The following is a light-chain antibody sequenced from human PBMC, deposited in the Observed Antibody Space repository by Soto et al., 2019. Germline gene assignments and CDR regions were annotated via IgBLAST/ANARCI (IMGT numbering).Light chain of an antibody. CDR2: GAS. J-gene: IGKJ1*01. CDR3: QQYGNVPRT. V-gene: IGKV3-20*01. CDR1: QTINRSF. Sequence: EIVLTKSPGTLSLSPGERATLSCRASQTINRSFLAWYQHKPGQAPRLLIYGASSRATGIPDRFSGSGSGTDFILSISRLEPEDFAVYYCQQYGNVPRTFGQGTKV.